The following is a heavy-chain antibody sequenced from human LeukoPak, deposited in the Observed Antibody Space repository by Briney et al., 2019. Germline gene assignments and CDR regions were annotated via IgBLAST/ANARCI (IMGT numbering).Heavy chain of an antibody. V-gene: IGHV3-23*01. Sequence: GGSLRLSCAASGFTFSSYAMNWVRQAPGKGLEWVSAISVSGGSTYYADSVKGRFTISRDNSKNTLYLQMNSLRAEDTAVYYCLKATERSIGWYVGYYFDYWGQGTLVTVSS. CDR2: ISVSGGST. D-gene: IGHD6-19*01. J-gene: IGHJ4*02. CDR1: GFTFSSYA. CDR3: LKATERSIGWYVGYYFDY.